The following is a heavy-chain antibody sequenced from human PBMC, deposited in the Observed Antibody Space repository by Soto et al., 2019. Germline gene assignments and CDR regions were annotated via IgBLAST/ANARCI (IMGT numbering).Heavy chain of an antibody. CDR2: INPTAGST. D-gene: IGHD2-8*01. J-gene: IGHJ6*02. CDR1: GYVFSSSF. CDR3: AKKGNTVLMPSYTEDYSGLEV. Sequence: ASVKVSCKASGYVFSSSFVHWVRQAPGQGLEWMAMINPTAGSTSYAHNFQGRIAVTRDTSTATVYLDLSSLRSADTAIYYCAKKGNTVLMPSYTEDYSGLEVWGQGTTVTVS. V-gene: IGHV1-46*01.